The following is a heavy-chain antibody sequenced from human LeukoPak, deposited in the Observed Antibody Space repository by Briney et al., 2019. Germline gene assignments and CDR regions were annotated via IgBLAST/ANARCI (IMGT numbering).Heavy chain of an antibody. CDR2: INPSGGST. CDR3: ARDPREPGRNGIFDY. CDR1: GYTLTSNY. Sequence: GASVKVSCKASGYTLTSNYIHWVRQAPGQGLEWMGIINPSGGSTTYAQKFQGRVTMTRDTSTSTVYMELTSLRSEDTAVYYCARDPREPGRNGIFDYWGQGTLVTVSS. D-gene: IGHD4-23*01. J-gene: IGHJ4*02. V-gene: IGHV1-46*01.